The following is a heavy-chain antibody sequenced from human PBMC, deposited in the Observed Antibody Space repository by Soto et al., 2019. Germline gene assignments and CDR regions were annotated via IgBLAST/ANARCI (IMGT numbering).Heavy chain of an antibody. CDR2: ISGTGADT. Sequence: EVQLLESGGGLVQPGGSLRLPCAASGFSFSGSGMTWVRQAPGKGLDWVSSISGTGADTFYADSVRGRFTVSRDNSKNTLFLQMNSLRPDDTAVDYCARGAILAHGMDVWGQGTTVTVSS. J-gene: IGHJ6*02. CDR3: ARGAILAHGMDV. V-gene: IGHV3-23*01. CDR1: GFSFSGSG. D-gene: IGHD3-3*01.